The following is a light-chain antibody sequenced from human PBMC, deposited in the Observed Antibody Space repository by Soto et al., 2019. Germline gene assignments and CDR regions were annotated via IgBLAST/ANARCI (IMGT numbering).Light chain of an antibody. V-gene: IGKV3D-20*02. J-gene: IGKJ1*01. CDR1: QSVSNNY. CDR3: QQRSNLPWT. Sequence: EIVLTQSPGTLSLSPGERATLSCRASQSVSNNYLAWYQQKPGQAPRLLIYGASNRDTGIPDRFSGSGSGTDFTLTVSRLEPEDFEVYYCQQRSNLPWTFGQGTKVDIK. CDR2: GAS.